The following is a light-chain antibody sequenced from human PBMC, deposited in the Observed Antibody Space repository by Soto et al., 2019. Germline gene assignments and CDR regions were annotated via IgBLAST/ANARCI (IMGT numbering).Light chain of an antibody. J-gene: IGLJ1*01. V-gene: IGLV2-14*01. CDR2: EVS. CDR3: SSYTSSRSLV. Sequence: QSVLTQPASLSGSPGQSITISCTGTGSDVGDYDYVSWYQQHPGKAPKLIIYEVSDRPSGVSNRFSGSKSANTASLTISGLQAEDEADYFCSSYTSSRSLVFXTGTKVTVL. CDR1: GSDVGDYDY.